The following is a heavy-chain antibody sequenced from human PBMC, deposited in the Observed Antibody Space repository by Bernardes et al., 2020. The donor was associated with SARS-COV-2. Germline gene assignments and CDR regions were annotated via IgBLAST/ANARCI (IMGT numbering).Heavy chain of an antibody. D-gene: IGHD6-19*01. CDR2: INWNSGFI. Sequence: GGSLRLSCEASGFAFQVHAMHWVRQPPGKGLEWVSTINWNSGFIGYSDSVKGRFTISRDNAKNSLYLQMNNLRGEDTALYYCAKDMGSSGCYALDAWGQGTTVTVSS. CDR3: AKDMGSSGCYALDA. CDR1: GFAFQVHA. V-gene: IGHV3-9*01. J-gene: IGHJ6*02.